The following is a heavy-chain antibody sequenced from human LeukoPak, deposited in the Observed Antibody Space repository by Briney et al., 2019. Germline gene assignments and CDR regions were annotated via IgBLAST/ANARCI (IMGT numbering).Heavy chain of an antibody. Sequence: PGGSLRLSCAASGFTFSDYYMSWIRQAPGKGLEWVSYISSSGSTIYYADSVKGRFTISRDNAKNSLYLQMNSLRAEDTAVYYCAKGRQLGWLQLQGDFDYWGQGTLVTVSS. CDR3: AKGRQLGWLQLQGDFDY. CDR1: GFTFSDYY. CDR2: ISSSGSTI. J-gene: IGHJ4*02. V-gene: IGHV3-11*01. D-gene: IGHD5-24*01.